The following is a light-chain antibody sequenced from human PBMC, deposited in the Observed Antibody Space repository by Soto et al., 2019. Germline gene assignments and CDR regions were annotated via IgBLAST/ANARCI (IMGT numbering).Light chain of an antibody. CDR1: QRISTS. CDR2: AAS. J-gene: IGKJ3*01. Sequence: DIQMTQSPSSLSASVGDRVTITCRASQRISTSLNWYQQKPGKAPKVLIFAASSLQSGAPSRFSGGGSGTDFTLTISSLQPEDFATYYCHQRYETPFTFGRGTKVDI. V-gene: IGKV1-39*01. CDR3: HQRYETPFT.